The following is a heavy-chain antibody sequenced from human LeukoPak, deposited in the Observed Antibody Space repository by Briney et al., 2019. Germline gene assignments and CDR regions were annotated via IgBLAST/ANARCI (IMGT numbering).Heavy chain of an antibody. CDR3: ARDSCSGGSCYSRYYYYYMDV. V-gene: IGHV3-30*04. J-gene: IGHJ6*03. CDR1: GFTFSSYA. CDR2: ISYDGSNK. Sequence: PGGSLRLSCAASGFTFSSYAMHWVRQAPGKGLEWVAVISYDGSNKYYADSVKGRFTISRDNSKNTLYLQMSSLRAEDTAVYYCARDSCSGGSCYSRYYYYYMDVWGKGTTVTVSS. D-gene: IGHD2-15*01.